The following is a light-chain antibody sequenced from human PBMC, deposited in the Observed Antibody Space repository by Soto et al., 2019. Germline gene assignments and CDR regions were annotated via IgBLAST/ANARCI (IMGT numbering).Light chain of an antibody. CDR3: CSYADSSSV. J-gene: IGLJ1*01. Sequence: QSALTQPRSVSGSPGQSVTISCTGTSSDVGGYNYVSWYQQHPGKAPKLIIYDVSKRPSGVPDRFSGSKSGNTASLTISGLQAEDEADYYCCSYADSSSVFGIGTKLTVL. CDR1: SSDVGGYNY. V-gene: IGLV2-11*01. CDR2: DVS.